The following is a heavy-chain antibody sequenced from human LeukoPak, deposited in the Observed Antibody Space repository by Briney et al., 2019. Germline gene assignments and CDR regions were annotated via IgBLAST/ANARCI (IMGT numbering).Heavy chain of an antibody. V-gene: IGHV4-4*02. CDR3: ANLYDSSGYYFDY. CDR2: IYHSGST. Sequence: SGTLSLTCAVSGGSISSSNWWSWVRQPPGKGLEWIGEIYHSGSTNYNPSLKSRVTISVDKSKNQFSLKLSSVTAADTAVYYCANLYDSSGYYFDYWGQGTLVTVSS. CDR1: GGSISSSNW. D-gene: IGHD3-22*01. J-gene: IGHJ4*02.